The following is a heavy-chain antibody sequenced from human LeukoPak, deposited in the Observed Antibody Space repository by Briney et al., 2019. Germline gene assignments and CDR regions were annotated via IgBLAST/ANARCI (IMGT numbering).Heavy chain of an antibody. CDR1: GGSFSGYY. V-gene: IGHV4-34*01. J-gene: IGHJ4*02. Sequence: SETLSLTCAVYGGSFSGYYWSWICQPPGKGLEWIGEINHSGSTNYNPSLKSRVTISVDTSKNQFSLKLSSVTAADTAVYYCARVGYSGSYPLDYWGQGTLVTVSS. CDR3: ARVGYSGSYPLDY. CDR2: INHSGST. D-gene: IGHD1-26*01.